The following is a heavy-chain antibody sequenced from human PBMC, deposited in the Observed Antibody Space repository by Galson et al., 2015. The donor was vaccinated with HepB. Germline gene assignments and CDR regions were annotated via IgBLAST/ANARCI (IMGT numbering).Heavy chain of an antibody. V-gene: IGHV3-7*01. CDR1: GFTFSRYW. J-gene: IGHJ6*03. Sequence: SLRLSCAASGFTFSRYWMTWVRQAPGNGLEWVANITDDGSERYYADSKKGRFTISRDNAKNSLYLQIDSLRAEDTALYYCVRDMDVWGKGTTVTVS. CDR2: ITDDGSER. CDR3: VRDMDV.